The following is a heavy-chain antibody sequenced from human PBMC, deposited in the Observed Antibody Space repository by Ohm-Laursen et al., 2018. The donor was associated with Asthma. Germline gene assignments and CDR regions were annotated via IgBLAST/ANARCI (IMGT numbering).Heavy chain of an antibody. CDR1: GGSISSGGYY. CDR3: ARVPIATGYYYGMDV. V-gene: IGHV4-31*03. Sequence: TLSLTCTVSGGSISSGGYYWSWIRQHPGKGLEWIGYIYYSGSTYYNPSLKSRVTISVDTSKNQFSLKLSSVTAADTAVYYCARVPIATGYYYGMDVWGQGTTVTVSS. CDR2: IYYSGST. J-gene: IGHJ6*02. D-gene: IGHD1-26*01.